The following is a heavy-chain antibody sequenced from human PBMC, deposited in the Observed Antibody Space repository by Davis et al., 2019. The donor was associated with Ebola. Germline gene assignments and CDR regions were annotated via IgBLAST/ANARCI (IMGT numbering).Heavy chain of an antibody. CDR1: GFTFSCYW. V-gene: IGHV3-7*01. J-gene: IGHJ4*02. D-gene: IGHD2-15*01. CDR3: ARGPPEDVVVVVVAADY. CDR2: IKQDGSEK. Sequence: GESLKISCAASGFTFSCYWMSWVRQAPGKGLEWVANIKQDGSEKYYVDSVKGRITISRDNAKNSLYLQMNSLRAEDTAVYYCARGPPEDVVVVVVAADYWGQGTLVTVSS.